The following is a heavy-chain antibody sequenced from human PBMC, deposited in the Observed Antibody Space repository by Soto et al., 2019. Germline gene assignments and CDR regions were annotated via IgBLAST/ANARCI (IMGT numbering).Heavy chain of an antibody. CDR2: IWNDGSNE. Sequence: PGGPLRPSCEASGFNFSSYGIHWVRQAPGKGLEWVAIIWNDGSNEYYADSVKGRFTISRANSKNTVCLQVSKLRAEDKAVYFCARDQADSGGYSDSWGQGTLVTVSS. J-gene: IGHJ4*02. CDR3: ARDQADSGGYSDS. D-gene: IGHD3-22*01. CDR1: GFNFSSYG. V-gene: IGHV3-33*01.